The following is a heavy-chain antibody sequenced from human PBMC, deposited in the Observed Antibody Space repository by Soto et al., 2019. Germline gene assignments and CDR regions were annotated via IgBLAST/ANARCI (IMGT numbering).Heavy chain of an antibody. J-gene: IGHJ6*02. CDR3: ARVPVAGTDYYYYGMDV. D-gene: IGHD6-19*01. CDR2: MNTNSGNT. V-gene: IGHV1-8*01. CDR1: GYTFTSYD. Sequence: QVQLVQSGAEVKKPGASVKVSCKASGYTFTSYDITWVRQATGQGLEWMGWMNTNSGNTGSAQKSQGSVTMTRNTSVSTAYLELSSLRSEDTAVYYCARVPVAGTDYYYYGMDVWGQGTTVTVSS.